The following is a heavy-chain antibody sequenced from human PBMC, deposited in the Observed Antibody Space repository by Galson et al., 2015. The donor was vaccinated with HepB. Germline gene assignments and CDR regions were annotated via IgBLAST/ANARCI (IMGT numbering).Heavy chain of an antibody. J-gene: IGHJ6*02. CDR1: GGTFSSYA. CDR3: ARSDYYDSSGYYSYYGMDV. CDR2: IIPIFGTA. Sequence: SVKVSCKASGGTFSSYAISWVRQAPGQGLEWMGVIIPIFGTANYAQKFQGRVTITADESTSTAYMELSSLRSEDTAVYYCARSDYYDSSGYYSYYGMDVWGQGTTVTVSS. V-gene: IGHV1-69*13. D-gene: IGHD3-22*01.